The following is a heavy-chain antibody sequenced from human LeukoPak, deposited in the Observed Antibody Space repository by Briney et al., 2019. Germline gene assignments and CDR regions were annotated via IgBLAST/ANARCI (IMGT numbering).Heavy chain of an antibody. CDR2: ISYDGSNK. J-gene: IGHJ3*02. V-gene: IGHV3-30-3*01. CDR1: GFTFSSYA. D-gene: IGHD3-3*01. Sequence: GGSLRLSCAASGFTFSSYAMHWVRQAPGKGLEWVAVISYDGSNKYYADSVKGRFTISRDNSKNTLYLQMNSLRAEDTAVYYCAREIWSGYYGAFDIWGQGTMVTVSS. CDR3: AREIWSGYYGAFDI.